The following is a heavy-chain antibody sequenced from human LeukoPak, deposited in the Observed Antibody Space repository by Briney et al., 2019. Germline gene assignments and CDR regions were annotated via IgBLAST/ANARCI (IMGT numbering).Heavy chain of an antibody. Sequence: SETLSLTCTVSGGSISSYYWSWIRQPPGKGLGWIGYIYYSGSTNYNPSLKSRVTISVDTSKNQFSLKLSSVTAADTAVYYCARVGYYDSSGYYPDAFDIWGQGTMVTVSS. D-gene: IGHD3-22*01. V-gene: IGHV4-59*01. CDR1: GGSISSYY. J-gene: IGHJ3*02. CDR2: IYYSGST. CDR3: ARVGYYDSSGYYPDAFDI.